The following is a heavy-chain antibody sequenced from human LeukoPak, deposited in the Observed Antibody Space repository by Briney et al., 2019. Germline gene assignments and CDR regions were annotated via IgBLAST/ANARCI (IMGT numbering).Heavy chain of an antibody. CDR1: GFTFSNFA. J-gene: IGHJ4*02. CDR2: ITGSSGAT. V-gene: IGHV3-23*01. D-gene: IGHD6-19*01. Sequence: GGSLRLSCAVSGFTFSNFAMSWVRQAPGKGLEWVSAITGSSGATFYAESVKGRFTISRDNSKRMLYLQINSLRTEHTAIYYCAKRGAGSGGLHYWGQGTLVTVSS. CDR3: AKRGAGSGGLHY.